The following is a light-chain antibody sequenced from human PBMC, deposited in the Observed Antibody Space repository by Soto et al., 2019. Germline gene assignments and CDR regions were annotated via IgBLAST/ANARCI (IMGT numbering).Light chain of an antibody. CDR2: EVS. V-gene: IGLV2-14*01. Sequence: QSALTQPASVSGSPGQSITISCTGTSSDVGGYNYVSWYQQHPGKAPKLMIYEVSNRPSGVSNRFSGSKSGNTASLSISGLQAEDEGDYYCSSYRSTNTVVFGGGTKLTVL. J-gene: IGLJ3*02. CDR1: SSDVGGYNY. CDR3: SSYRSTNTVV.